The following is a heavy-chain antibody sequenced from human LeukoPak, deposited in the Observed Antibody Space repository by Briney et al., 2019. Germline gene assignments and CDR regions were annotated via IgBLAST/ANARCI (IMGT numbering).Heavy chain of an antibody. CDR2: INHSGST. CDR3: ARGDGDFDY. CDR1: GGSFSGYY. V-gene: IGHV4-34*01. J-gene: IGHJ4*02. Sequence: SETLSLTCAVYGGSFSGYYWSWIRQPPGKGLEWVGEINHSGSTNYNPSLKSRVTISVDTSKNQFSLKLSSVTAADTAVYYCARGDGDFDYWGQGTLVTVSS.